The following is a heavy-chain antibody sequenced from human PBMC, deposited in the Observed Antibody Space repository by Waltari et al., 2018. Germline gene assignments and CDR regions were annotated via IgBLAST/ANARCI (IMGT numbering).Heavy chain of an antibody. V-gene: IGHV4-34*01. Sequence: QVQLQQWGAGLLKPSETLSLTCAVYGGSFSGYYWSWIRQPPGKGLEWIGEIKHSGSTNYNPSLKRRVTISVDTSKNQFSLKLSSVTAADTAVYYGARRPVAAAGTFDYWGQGTLVTVSS. CDR2: IKHSGST. CDR1: GGSFSGYY. CDR3: ARRPVAAAGTFDY. D-gene: IGHD6-13*01. J-gene: IGHJ4*02.